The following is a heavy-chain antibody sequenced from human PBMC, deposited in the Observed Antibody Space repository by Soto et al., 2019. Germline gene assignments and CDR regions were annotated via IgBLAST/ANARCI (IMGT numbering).Heavy chain of an antibody. CDR1: GYTFTSYG. CDR3: ARANPEKYCSGGSCYSWGGGHYYYYYYMDV. Sequence: ASVKVSCKASGYTFTSYGISWVRQAPGQGLEWMGWISAYNGNTNYAQKLQGRVTMTTDTSTSTAYMELRSLRSDDTAVYYCARANPEKYCSGGSCYSWGGGHYYYYYYMDVWGKGTTVTVSS. D-gene: IGHD2-15*01. J-gene: IGHJ6*03. V-gene: IGHV1-18*01. CDR2: ISAYNGNT.